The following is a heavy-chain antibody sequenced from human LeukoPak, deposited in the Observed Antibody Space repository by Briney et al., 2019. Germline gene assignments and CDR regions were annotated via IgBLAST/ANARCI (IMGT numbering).Heavy chain of an antibody. CDR3: ARGWFDP. Sequence: SETLSLTCAVYGGSFSGYYWSWIRQPPGKGLEWIGEINHSGSTNYNPSLKSRVTISVDTSKNQFSLKLSSVTAADTAMYYCARGWFDPGGQGTLVTVSS. V-gene: IGHV4-34*01. CDR1: GGSFSGYY. J-gene: IGHJ5*02. CDR2: INHSGST.